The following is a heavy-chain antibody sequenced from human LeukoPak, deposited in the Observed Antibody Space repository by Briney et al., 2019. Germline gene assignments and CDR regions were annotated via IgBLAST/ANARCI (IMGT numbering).Heavy chain of an antibody. D-gene: IGHD6-19*01. CDR2: ISGSGGST. Sequence: GGSLRLSCAASGFTFSSYAMSWVRQAPGKGLEWVSAISGSGGSTYYADSVKGRFTISRDNSKSTLYLQMNSLRAEDTAVYYCAKGSSWYSSGGVLYWGQGTLVTVSS. CDR3: AKGSSWYSSGGVLY. V-gene: IGHV3-23*01. J-gene: IGHJ4*02. CDR1: GFTFSSYA.